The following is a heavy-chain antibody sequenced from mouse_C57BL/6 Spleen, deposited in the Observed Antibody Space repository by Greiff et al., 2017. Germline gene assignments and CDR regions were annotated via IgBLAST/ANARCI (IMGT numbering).Heavy chain of an antibody. Sequence: QVQLKESGAELVRPGASVTLSCKASGYTFTDYEMHWVKQTPVHGLEWIGAIDPETGGTAYNQKFKGKAILTADKSSSTAYMELRSLTSEDSAVYYCTVTTVAGGVFDYWGQGTTLTVSS. CDR1: GYTFTDYE. CDR2: IDPETGGT. D-gene: IGHD1-1*01. V-gene: IGHV1-15*01. J-gene: IGHJ2*01. CDR3: TVTTVAGGVFDY.